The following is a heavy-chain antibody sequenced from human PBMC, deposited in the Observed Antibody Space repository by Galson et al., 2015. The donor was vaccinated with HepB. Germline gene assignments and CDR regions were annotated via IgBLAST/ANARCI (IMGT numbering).Heavy chain of an antibody. CDR3: ARWRGAQSEFDY. Sequence: SLRLSCAASGFTFSSYWMTWVRQAPGRGLEWVANIKPDGSEKYYDDSVKGRFTISRDNAKNSLYLQMHSLRAEDTAVYSCARWRGAQSEFDYWGQGTLVTVSS. J-gene: IGHJ4*02. CDR1: GFTFSSYW. V-gene: IGHV3-7*03. CDR2: IKPDGSEK. D-gene: IGHD1-14*01.